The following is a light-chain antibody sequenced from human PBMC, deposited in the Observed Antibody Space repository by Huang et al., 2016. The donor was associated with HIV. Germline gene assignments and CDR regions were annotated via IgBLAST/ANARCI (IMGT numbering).Light chain of an antibody. V-gene: IGKV3-15*01. CDR3: QQYNNWPRT. J-gene: IGKJ1*01. CDR2: GAS. Sequence: EIVMTQSPATLSVSPGERATLSYRASQSVSSTLAWYQQKPGQAPRLLIYGASTSATGIPARFSGSGSGTEFTLTISSLQSEDFAVYYCQQYNNWPRTFGQGTKVEIK. CDR1: QSVSST.